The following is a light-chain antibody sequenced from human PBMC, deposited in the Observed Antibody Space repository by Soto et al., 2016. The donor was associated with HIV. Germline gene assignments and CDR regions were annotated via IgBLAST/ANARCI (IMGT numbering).Light chain of an antibody. V-gene: IGKV1D-16*01. CDR1: QAINSR. CDR3: QQYKTYPLT. CDR2: ATY. J-gene: IGKJ4*01. Sequence: DIQMTQSPSSVSASVGDRVTITCRASQAINSRLAWYQQNPGKASEVLITATYTLQDGVPSRFSGSASGGTGTDFTLTISSLQPEDFATYFCQQYKTYPLTFGGGTKVQIK.